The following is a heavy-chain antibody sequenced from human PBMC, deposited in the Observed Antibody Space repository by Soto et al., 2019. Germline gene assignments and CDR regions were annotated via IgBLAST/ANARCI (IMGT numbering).Heavy chain of an antibody. Sequence: GESLKISCAASGFTFDDYTMHWVRQAPGKGLEWVSLISWDGGSTYYADSVKGRFTISRDNSKNSLYLQMNSLRTEDTALYYCAKDNWGGYDAISSGWYYFDYWGQGTLVTVSS. D-gene: IGHD6-19*01. J-gene: IGHJ4*02. V-gene: IGHV3-43*01. CDR2: ISWDGGST. CDR1: GFTFDDYT. CDR3: AKDNWGGYDAISSGWYYFDY.